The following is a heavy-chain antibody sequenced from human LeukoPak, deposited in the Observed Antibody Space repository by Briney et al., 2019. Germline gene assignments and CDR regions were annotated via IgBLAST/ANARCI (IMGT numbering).Heavy chain of an antibody. V-gene: IGHV4-34*01. CDR3: ARAVSSGWYLKPYFDY. Sequence: SETLPLTCAVYGGSFSGYYWSWIRQPPGKGLEWIGEINHSGSTNYNPSLKSRVTISVDTSKNQFSLKLSSVTAADTAVYYCARAVSSGWYLKPYFDYWGQGTLVTVSS. CDR1: GGSFSGYY. D-gene: IGHD6-19*01. CDR2: INHSGST. J-gene: IGHJ4*02.